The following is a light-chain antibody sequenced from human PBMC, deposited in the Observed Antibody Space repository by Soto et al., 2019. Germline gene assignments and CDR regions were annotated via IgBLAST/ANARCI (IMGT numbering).Light chain of an antibody. CDR3: QQRSKWPVT. CDR1: QSVGSN. V-gene: IGKV3-11*01. J-gene: IGKJ3*01. CDR2: DAS. Sequence: EIVLTQSPDTLSLSPGERAVLSCRASQSVGSNLAWYQHKPGQPPRVLIYDASKRATGMPARCSGRGSGTDFTLTISVLEPEDFAVYFCQQRSKWPVTFGPGTTVDIK.